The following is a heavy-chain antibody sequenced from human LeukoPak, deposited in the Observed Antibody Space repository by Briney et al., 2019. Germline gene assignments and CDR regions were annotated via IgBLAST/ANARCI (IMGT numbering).Heavy chain of an antibody. J-gene: IGHJ4*02. CDR1: GFTFSSYW. CDR3: ARRGSYGDYSVY. D-gene: IGHD4-17*01. Sequence: GGSLRLSCAASGFTFSSYWMHWVRHAPGKGLVGVSRINSEGTSTSYADSVEGRFTISRDNAKNTLYLQMNSLRAEDTAVYYCARRGSYGDYSVYWGQGTLVTVSS. V-gene: IGHV3-74*01. CDR2: INSEGTST.